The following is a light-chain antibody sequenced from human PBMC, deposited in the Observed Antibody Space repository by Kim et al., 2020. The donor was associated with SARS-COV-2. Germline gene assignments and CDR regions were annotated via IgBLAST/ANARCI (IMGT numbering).Light chain of an antibody. CDR3: HQYNNWPPYT. CDR2: GAF. CDR1: QSVGRS. J-gene: IGKJ2*01. V-gene: IGKV3-15*01. Sequence: VSPGERVPLSCRASQSVGRSLAWYQQKPGQAPRLLIYGAFTRATGIPARFSGSGSGTEFTLTISSLQSEDFAVYYCHQYNNWPPYTFGQGTKLEI.